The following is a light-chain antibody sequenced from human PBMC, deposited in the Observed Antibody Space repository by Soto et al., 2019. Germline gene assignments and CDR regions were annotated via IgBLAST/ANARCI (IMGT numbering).Light chain of an antibody. CDR3: LQSYTVPRT. Sequence: DIQMTQSPSSLSASVGDRVTITCRASQSISTSLCWFQQKPGRAPKLLISDASTLLSGVPSRFSGSGFGTDFTPTISSLQPEDFAAYYCLQSYTVPRTFGQGTNLDIK. V-gene: IGKV1-39*01. CDR2: DAS. J-gene: IGKJ2*01. CDR1: QSISTS.